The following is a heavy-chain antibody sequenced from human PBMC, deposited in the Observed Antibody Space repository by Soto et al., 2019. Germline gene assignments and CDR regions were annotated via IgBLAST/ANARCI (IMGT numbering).Heavy chain of an antibody. J-gene: IGHJ4*02. CDR3: AKEGGLSGSYYISSSYYFAY. CDR1: GFTFSSYG. D-gene: IGHD1-26*01. CDR2: ISYDGSNT. V-gene: IGHV3-30*18. Sequence: QVQLVESGGGVVQPGRSLRLSCAASGFTFSSYGMHWVRQAPGKGLEWVAIISYDGSNTYYADSVKGRFTISRDNSKNTRYLQMNRLRAENTSVYYCAKEGGLSGSYYISSSYYFAYWGQGTLVTVSS.